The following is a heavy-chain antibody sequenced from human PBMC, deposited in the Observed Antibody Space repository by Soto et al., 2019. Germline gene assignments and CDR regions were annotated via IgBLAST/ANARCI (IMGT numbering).Heavy chain of an antibody. Sequence: QVQLVQSGAEVKKPGASVKVSCKASGYTFTSYDINWVRQATGQGREWMGWMNPNSGNTGYAQKFQGRLTMTSNSSISTAYMELSSLRYEDTAVYYCAREKTSYGMDVWGQGTTVTVSS. CDR2: MNPNSGNT. V-gene: IGHV1-8*01. CDR1: GYTFTSYD. CDR3: AREKTSYGMDV. J-gene: IGHJ6*01.